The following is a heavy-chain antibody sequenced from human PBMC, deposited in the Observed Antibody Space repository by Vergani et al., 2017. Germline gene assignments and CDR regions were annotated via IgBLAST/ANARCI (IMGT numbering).Heavy chain of an antibody. Sequence: QVQLQESGPGLVKPSETLSLTCTVSGDSVISTDYHWGWIRQPPGKGLEWIGSMDDSGSTSYNPSLESRISISFETPKNQFSLWLTSVTAAVTAVYYCASQRGDCHAAYCHSYDFWGPGTLVGVSS. CDR3: ASQRGDCHAAYCHSYDF. V-gene: IGHV4-39*01. D-gene: IGHD2-15*01. CDR2: MDDSGST. CDR1: GDSVISTDYH. J-gene: IGHJ4*02.